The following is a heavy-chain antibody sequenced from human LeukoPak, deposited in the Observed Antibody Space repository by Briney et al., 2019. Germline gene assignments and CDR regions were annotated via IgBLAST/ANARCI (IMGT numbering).Heavy chain of an antibody. J-gene: IGHJ5*02. CDR3: AGTLRYFAWSALGNWFDP. CDR1: GGSISSYY. D-gene: IGHD3-9*01. Sequence: TSETLSLTCTVSGGSISSYYWSWIRQPPGKGLEWIGYIYYSGSTNYNPSLKSRVTISVDTSKNQFSLKLSSVTAADTAVYYCAGTLRYFAWSALGNWFDPWGQGTLVTVSS. V-gene: IGHV4-59*01. CDR2: IYYSGST.